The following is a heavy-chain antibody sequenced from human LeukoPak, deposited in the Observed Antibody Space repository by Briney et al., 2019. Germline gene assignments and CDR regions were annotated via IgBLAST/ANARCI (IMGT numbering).Heavy chain of an antibody. CDR3: ARGARYCSSTSCFFGYGNYYHYTMDV. CDR2: INPSDGST. CDR1: GYIFTNYY. D-gene: IGHD2-2*01. J-gene: IGHJ6*02. V-gene: IGHV1-46*01. Sequence: ASVKVSCKTSGYIFTNYYLLWVRQAPGQGLEWMGIINPSDGSTSYAQKFQGRVTMTRDTSTSTVYMELSSLRSEDTAVYYCARGARYCSSTSCFFGYGNYYHYTMDVWGQGTTVTVSS.